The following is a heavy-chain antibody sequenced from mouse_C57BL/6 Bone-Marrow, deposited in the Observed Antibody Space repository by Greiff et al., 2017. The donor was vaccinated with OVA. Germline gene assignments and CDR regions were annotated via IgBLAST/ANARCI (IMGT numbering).Heavy chain of an antibody. CDR3: TTDGYYLYWYFDG. V-gene: IGHV14-4*01. CDR2: IDPENGDT. CDR1: GFNIKDDY. Sequence: VQLKESGAELVRPGASVKLSCTASGFNIKDDYMHWVKQRPEQGLEWIGWIDPENGDTEYASKFQGKATITADTSSNTAYLQLSSLTSEDTAVYYCTTDGYYLYWYFDGWGTGTTVTVSS. D-gene: IGHD2-3*01. J-gene: IGHJ1*03.